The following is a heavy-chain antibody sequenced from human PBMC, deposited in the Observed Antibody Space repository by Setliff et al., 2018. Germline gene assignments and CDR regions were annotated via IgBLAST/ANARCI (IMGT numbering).Heavy chain of an antibody. Sequence: GASVKVSCKSSGFTFTDYGITWVRQVPGQGLEWMGWINNYNFNTQYAQKFQGRVTVTTDTSTTTAYMELRSLRADDTAVYYCLRDRPYSNSPEYSFDIWGQGTMVTVSS. CDR1: GFTFTDYG. V-gene: IGHV1-18*01. J-gene: IGHJ3*02. D-gene: IGHD6-6*01. CDR3: LRDRPYSNSPEYSFDI. CDR2: INNYNFNT.